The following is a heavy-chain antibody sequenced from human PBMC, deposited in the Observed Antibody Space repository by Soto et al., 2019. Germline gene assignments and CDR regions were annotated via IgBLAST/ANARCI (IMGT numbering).Heavy chain of an antibody. J-gene: IGHJ4*02. CDR2: INHSGST. CDR1: GGSFSGYY. D-gene: IGHD5-12*01. CDR3: ARGGVRWLRFHFDY. Sequence: PSETLSLSCAVYGGSFSGYYWSWIRQPPGKGLEWIGEINHSGSTNYNPSLKSRVTISVDTSKNQFSLKLSSVTAADTAVYYCARGGVRWLRFHFDYWGQGTLVTVS. V-gene: IGHV4-34*01.